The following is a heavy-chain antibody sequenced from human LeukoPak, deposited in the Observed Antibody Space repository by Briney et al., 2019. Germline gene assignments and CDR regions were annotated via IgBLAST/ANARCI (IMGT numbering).Heavy chain of an antibody. CDR3: GRSEAGSYY. CDR2: ISSSCSYK. J-gene: IGHJ4*02. CDR1: GFTFSSYS. Sequence: GGPLSLSCVASGFTFSSYSMSWLRQAPGKGLEWVSSISSSCSYKYYTDSVKGGFTISRDNAKNSLYLKMNSLRAEDTAVYYCGRSEAGSYYWGQGTLVTVSS. D-gene: IGHD6-19*01. V-gene: IGHV3-21*01.